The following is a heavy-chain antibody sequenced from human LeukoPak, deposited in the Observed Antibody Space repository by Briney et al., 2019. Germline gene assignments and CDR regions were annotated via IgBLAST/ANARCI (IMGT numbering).Heavy chain of an antibody. Sequence: SETLSLTCTVSGGSISSYYWSWIRQPAGKGLEWIGRIYASGSTDYNPSLKSRVTMSVGTSKNHFSLRLSSLTAADTAMYYCARENSGDYRFDYWGQGTLVTVSS. CDR2: IYASGST. CDR1: GGSISSYY. J-gene: IGHJ4*02. V-gene: IGHV4-4*07. D-gene: IGHD1-26*01. CDR3: ARENSGDYRFDY.